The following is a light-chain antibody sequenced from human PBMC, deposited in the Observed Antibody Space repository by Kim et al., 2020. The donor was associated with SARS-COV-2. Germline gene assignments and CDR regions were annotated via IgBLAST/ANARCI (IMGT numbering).Light chain of an antibody. CDR2: DAS. J-gene: IGKJ5*01. CDR3: QQGNNWPAIP. Sequence: EIVLTQSPATLSLSPGERATLSCRASQSVSSYLAWYQQKTGQAPRLPIYDASNRATGIPARFSGSGSGTDFTLTISSLEPEDFAVYYCQQGNNWPAIPFGQGTRREIK. V-gene: IGKV3-11*01. CDR1: QSVSSY.